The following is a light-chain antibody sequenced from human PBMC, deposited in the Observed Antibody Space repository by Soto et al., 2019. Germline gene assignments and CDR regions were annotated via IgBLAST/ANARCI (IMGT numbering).Light chain of an antibody. J-gene: IGKJ4*01. V-gene: IGKV1D-12*01. CDR2: GSS. CDR1: HDIAGY. CDR3: QQAYSVPRT. Sequence: DIQVTQSPSSVSASVGDRVTMTCRASHDIAGYLACYQHKLGRTPDVLXHGSSRLQSGVPARLSGSGSGTDFTLSINSLQPEDFATYYCQQAYSVPRTFGGGTKVEIK.